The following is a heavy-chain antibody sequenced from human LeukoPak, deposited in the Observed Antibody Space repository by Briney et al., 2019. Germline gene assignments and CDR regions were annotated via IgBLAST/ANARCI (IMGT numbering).Heavy chain of an antibody. CDR1: GFTFSSYA. D-gene: IGHD2-2*01. Sequence: GGSLRLSCAASGFTFSSYAMSWVRQAPGKGLEWVSAISGSGGSTYYADSVKGRFTISRDNSKNTLYLQMNSLRAEDTAVYYCAKGWVYCSSTSCPYYMDVWGKGTTVTVSS. J-gene: IGHJ6*03. CDR2: ISGSGGST. V-gene: IGHV3-23*01. CDR3: AKGWVYCSSTSCPYYMDV.